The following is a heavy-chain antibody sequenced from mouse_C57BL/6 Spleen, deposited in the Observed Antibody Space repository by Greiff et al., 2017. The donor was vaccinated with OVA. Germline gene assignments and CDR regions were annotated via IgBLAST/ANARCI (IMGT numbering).Heavy chain of an antibody. V-gene: IGHV1-20*01. CDR1: GYSFTGYF. J-gene: IGHJ2*01. CDR3: ARNPYYGSSPPFDY. CDR2: INPYNGDT. Sequence: VHVKQSGPELVKPGDSVKISCKASGYSFTGYFMNWVMQSHGKSLEWIGRINPYNGDTFYNQKFKGKATLTVDKSSSTAHMELRSLTSEDSAVYYCARNPYYGSSPPFDYWGQGTTLTVSS. D-gene: IGHD1-1*01.